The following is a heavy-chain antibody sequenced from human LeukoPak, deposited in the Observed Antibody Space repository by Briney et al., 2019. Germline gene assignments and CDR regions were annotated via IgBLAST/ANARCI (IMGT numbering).Heavy chain of an antibody. CDR3: AGDGDDFWSGYPFDY. CDR1: GGTFSSYA. CDR2: SITIFVTA. V-gene: IGHV1-69*06. D-gene: IGHD3-3*01. J-gene: IGHJ4*02. Sequence: GASVKVSCKASGGTFSSYAISWVRQAPGQRLEWVGGSITIFVTANYAQKFQGRVTSTAGKSTSTAYMELSSLRSADTAVYYCAGDGDDFWSGYPFDYWGQGTLVTVSS.